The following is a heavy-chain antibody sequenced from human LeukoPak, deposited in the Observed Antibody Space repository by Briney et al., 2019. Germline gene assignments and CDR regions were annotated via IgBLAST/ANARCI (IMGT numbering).Heavy chain of an antibody. Sequence: GASVKVSCKASGGTFNSYAISWVRQAPGQGLEWMGWINPNSGGTNYAQKFQGRVTMTRDTSISTAYMELSRLRSDDTAVYYCARALFLRPYQWELPATFDYWGQGTLVTVSS. CDR3: ARALFLRPYQWELPATFDY. D-gene: IGHD1-26*01. J-gene: IGHJ4*02. CDR1: GGTFNSYA. CDR2: INPNSGGT. V-gene: IGHV1-2*02.